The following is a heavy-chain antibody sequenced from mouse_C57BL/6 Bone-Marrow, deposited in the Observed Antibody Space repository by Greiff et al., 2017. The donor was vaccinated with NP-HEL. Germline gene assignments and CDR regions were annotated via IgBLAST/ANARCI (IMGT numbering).Heavy chain of an antibody. V-gene: IGHV14-4*01. CDR3: TTQGPLVNFN. Sequence: VQLKQSGAELVRPGASVKLSCTASGFNIKDDYMHWVKQRPEQGLEWIGWIDPENGDTEYASKFQGKATITADTSSNTAYLQLSSLTSEDTAVDYCTTQGPLVNFNSGQGTLVTVSA. D-gene: IGHD1-3*01. J-gene: IGHJ3*01. CDR2: IDPENGDT. CDR1: GFNIKDDY.